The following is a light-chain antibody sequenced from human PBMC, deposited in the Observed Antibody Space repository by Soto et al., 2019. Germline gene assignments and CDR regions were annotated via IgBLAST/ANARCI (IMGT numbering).Light chain of an antibody. CDR1: SSDVGIYNY. CDR2: EVT. Sequence: QSALTQPAAVSGSPGQSIAISCTGSSSDVGIYNYVSWYQQHPGKVPKLIIYEVTNRPSGGSNRFSGSKSGNTASLTISGLTAEDEADYYCRSSTTSSTRVFGNGTKLTVL. V-gene: IGLV2-14*01. CDR3: RSSTTSSTRV. J-gene: IGLJ1*01.